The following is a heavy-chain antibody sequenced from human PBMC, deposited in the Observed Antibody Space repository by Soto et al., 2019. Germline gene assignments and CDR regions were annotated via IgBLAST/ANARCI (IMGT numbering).Heavy chain of an antibody. J-gene: IGHJ6*02. D-gene: IGHD6-6*01. CDR1: GFTFSSYW. V-gene: IGHV3-7*01. CDR2: IKQDGSEK. Sequence: PGGSLRLSCAASGFTFSSYWMSWVRQAPGKGLEWVANIKQDGSEKYYVDSVKGRFTISRDNAKNSLYLQMNSLRAEDTAVYYCARVAARLGYYYYGMDVWGQGTTVTVSS. CDR3: ARVAARLGYYYYGMDV.